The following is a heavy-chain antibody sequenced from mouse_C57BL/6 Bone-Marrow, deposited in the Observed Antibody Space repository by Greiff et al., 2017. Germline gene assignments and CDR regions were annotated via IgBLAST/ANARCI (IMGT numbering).Heavy chain of an antibody. CDR3: ARPYYYGSSYDYFDY. CDR1: GYTFTSYG. J-gene: IGHJ2*01. CDR2: IYPRSGNT. Sequence: VQRVESGAELARPGASVKLSCKASGYTFTSYGISWVKQRTGQGLEWIGEIYPRSGNTYYNEKFKGKATLTADKSSSTAYMELRSLTSEDSAVYCCARPYYYGSSYDYFDYWGQGTTLTVSS. V-gene: IGHV1-81*01. D-gene: IGHD1-1*01.